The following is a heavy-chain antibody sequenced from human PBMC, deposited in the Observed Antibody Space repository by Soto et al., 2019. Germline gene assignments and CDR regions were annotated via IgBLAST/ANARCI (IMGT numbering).Heavy chain of an antibody. CDR2: IYWDDDK. CDR1: GFSLTSGVG. V-gene: IGHV2-5*02. J-gene: IGHJ4*02. CDR3: AHIDPEIVTVGGHGGFDY. D-gene: IGHD5-12*01. Sequence: QITLKESGPTLVRPPQTLTLTCTFSGFSLTSGVGVGWIRQPPGKALEWLALIYWDDDKRYSPFLKNRLTITKYISKNQVVLTMTNGGPVDTATYFCAHIDPEIVTVGGHGGFDYWGQGTLVTVSS.